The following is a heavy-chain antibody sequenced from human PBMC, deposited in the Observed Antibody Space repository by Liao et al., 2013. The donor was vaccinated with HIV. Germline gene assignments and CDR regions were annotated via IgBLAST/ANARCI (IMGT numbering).Heavy chain of an antibody. V-gene: IGHV4-34*01. CDR1: GGSFSGYS. CDR2: INHSGST. CDR3: ARGEGEWLFGEYYFDY. D-gene: IGHD3-3*01. J-gene: IGHJ4*02. Sequence: QVQLQQWGAGLLKPSETLSLTCAVYGGSFSGYSWSWIRQPPGKGLEWIGEINHSGSTNYNPSLKSRVTISVDTSKNQFSLKLSSVTAADTAVYYCARGEGEWLFGEYYFDYVGQGTLVTVSS.